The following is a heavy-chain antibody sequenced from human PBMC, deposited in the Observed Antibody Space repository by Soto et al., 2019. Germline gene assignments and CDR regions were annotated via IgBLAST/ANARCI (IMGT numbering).Heavy chain of an antibody. J-gene: IGHJ4*02. V-gene: IGHV3-48*02. CDR2: ISRGSDTI. CDR3: ARVSNTWAHDY. CDR1: GFTFSEYG. Sequence: EVQLVESGGGLVQPGGSLRLSCVVSGFTFSEYGVNWVRQAPGKGLEWVSYISRGSDTIYYADSVKGRFTISRDNAKNSLFLQMNSQRDEDAALYYCARVSNTWAHDYWGQGTLVTVSS. D-gene: IGHD7-27*01.